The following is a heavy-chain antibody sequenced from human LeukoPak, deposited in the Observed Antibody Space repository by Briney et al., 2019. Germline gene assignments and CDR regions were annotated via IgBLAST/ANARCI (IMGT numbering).Heavy chain of an antibody. Sequence: PGGSLRLSCAASGFTFSSYGMHWVRQAPGKGLEWVAVISYDGSNKYYADSVKGRFTISRDNPKNTLYLQMNSLRAEDTAVYYCAKDEAAAGHFDYWGQGTLVTVSS. J-gene: IGHJ4*02. CDR2: ISYDGSNK. CDR3: AKDEAAAGHFDY. V-gene: IGHV3-30*18. CDR1: GFTFSSYG. D-gene: IGHD6-13*01.